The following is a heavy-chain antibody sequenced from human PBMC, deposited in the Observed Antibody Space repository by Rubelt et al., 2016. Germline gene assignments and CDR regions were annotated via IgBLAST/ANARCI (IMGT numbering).Heavy chain of an antibody. CDR3: ARATTGDILTGYSSAGFDP. V-gene: IGHV4-39*07. J-gene: IGHJ5*02. CDR1: GGSISSSSYY. CDR2: IYYSGST. D-gene: IGHD3-9*01. Sequence: QLQLQESGPGLVKPSETLSLTCTVSGGSISSSSYYWGWIRQPPGKGLEWIGSIYYSGSTYYNPSPKGGVLISVDTSKNQFSLKLSSVTAADTAVYYCARATTGDILTGYSSAGFDPWGQGTLVTVSS.